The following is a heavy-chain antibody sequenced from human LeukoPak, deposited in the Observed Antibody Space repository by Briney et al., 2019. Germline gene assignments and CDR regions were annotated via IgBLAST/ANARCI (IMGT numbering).Heavy chain of an antibody. CDR1: GFTFSSYG. V-gene: IGHV3-30*18. CDR2: ISYDGSNK. Sequence: QSGGSLRLSCAASGFTFSSYGMHWVRQAPGKGLEWVAVISYDGSNKYYADSVKGRFTISRDNSKNTLYLQMNGLRAEDTAVYYCAKARPSREINWNHPFDYWGQGTLVTVSS. D-gene: IGHD1-14*01. J-gene: IGHJ4*02. CDR3: AKARPSREINWNHPFDY.